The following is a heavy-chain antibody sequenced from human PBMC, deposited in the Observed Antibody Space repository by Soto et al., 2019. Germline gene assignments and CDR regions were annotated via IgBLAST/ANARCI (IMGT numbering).Heavy chain of an antibody. V-gene: IGHV4-34*01. CDR2: INHNGGT. CDR3: ARGPHSDWPIPAY. J-gene: IGHJ4*02. Sequence: QVQLQQWGAGLLKPSETLSLTCAVYGGSFSGYYCIWIRQPPGKGLEWIGEINHNGGTNYSPSLKSRVTISVDTSKNQFSLKMTSVTAAATAVYYCARGPHSDWPIPAYWGQGTLVTVSS. CDR1: GGSFSGYY. D-gene: IGHD6-19*01.